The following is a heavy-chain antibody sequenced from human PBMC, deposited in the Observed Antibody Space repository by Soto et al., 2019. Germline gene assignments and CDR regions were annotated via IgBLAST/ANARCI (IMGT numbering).Heavy chain of an antibody. V-gene: IGHV1-69*12. CDR3: ARDQNYDILTGPFDY. Sequence: QVQLVQSGAEVKKPGSSVKVSCKASGGTFSSYAISWVRQAPGQGLEWMGGIIPIFGTANYAQKFQGRVTIXXDXSXXTAYMELSSLRSEDTAVYYCARDQNYDILTGPFDYWGQGTLVTVSS. D-gene: IGHD3-9*01. CDR1: GGTFSSYA. CDR2: IIPIFGTA. J-gene: IGHJ4*02.